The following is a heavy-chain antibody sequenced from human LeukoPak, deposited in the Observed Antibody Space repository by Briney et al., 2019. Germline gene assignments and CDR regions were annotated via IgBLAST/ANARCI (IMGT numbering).Heavy chain of an antibody. V-gene: IGHV3-23*01. Sequence: QSGGSLRLSCAASGFTFSSYAMSWVRQAPGKGLEWVSAISGSGGSTYYADSVKGRFTISRDNSKNTLYLQMNSLRAEDTAVYYCAKDGYRQPYYFDYWGQGTLVTVSS. CDR2: ISGSGGST. J-gene: IGHJ4*02. CDR3: AKDGYRQPYYFDY. CDR1: GFTFSSYA. D-gene: IGHD3-16*02.